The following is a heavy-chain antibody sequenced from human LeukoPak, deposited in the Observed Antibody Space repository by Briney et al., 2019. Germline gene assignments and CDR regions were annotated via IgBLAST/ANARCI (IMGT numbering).Heavy chain of an antibody. CDR2: IKKDGSEK. V-gene: IGHV3-7*01. CDR3: ARNMVRGYEDAFDI. CDR1: GFTFSSNW. Sequence: GGSLRLSCAASGFTFSSNWMSWVRQAPGKGLEWVANIKKDGSEKYYVDSVKGRFTISRDNAKTSLYLQMNSLRAEDTAVYYCARNMVRGYEDAFDIWGQGTMVTVSS. J-gene: IGHJ3*02. D-gene: IGHD3-10*01.